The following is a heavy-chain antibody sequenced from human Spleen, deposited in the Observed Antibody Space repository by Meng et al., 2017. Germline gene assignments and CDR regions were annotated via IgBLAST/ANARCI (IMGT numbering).Heavy chain of an antibody. D-gene: IGHD4-11*01. Sequence: QVQLQLWGAGLLKPSEPLSFTCVVSGGSFSDYYWSWIRQPPGKGLEWIGEINHSGRTNYNPSLESRATISVDTSQNNLSLKLSSVTAADSAVYYCARGPTTMAHDFDYWGQGTLVTVSS. CDR1: GGSFSDYY. V-gene: IGHV4-34*01. J-gene: IGHJ4*02. CDR2: INHSGRT. CDR3: ARGPTTMAHDFDY.